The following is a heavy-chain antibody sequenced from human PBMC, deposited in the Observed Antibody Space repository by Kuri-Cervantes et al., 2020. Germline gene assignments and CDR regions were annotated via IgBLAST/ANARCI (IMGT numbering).Heavy chain of an antibody. V-gene: IGHV4-61*01. CDR3: ARVPSTRPDYFDY. J-gene: IGHJ4*02. D-gene: IGHD2-2*01. CDR2: IYYSGST. CDR1: GGSVSSRNYY. Sequence: SETLSLTCTVSGGSVSSRNYYWSWIRQPPGKGLEWIGYIYYSGSTNYSPSLKSRVTISVDTSKNQFSLKLSSVTAADTAVYYCARVPSTRPDYFDYWGQGTLVTV.